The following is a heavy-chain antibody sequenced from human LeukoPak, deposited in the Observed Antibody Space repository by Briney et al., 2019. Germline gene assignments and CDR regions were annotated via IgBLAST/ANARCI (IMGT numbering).Heavy chain of an antibody. D-gene: IGHD3-22*01. J-gene: IGHJ6*02. CDR3: AKEGYYYDSSGYNYYYGMDV. CDR2: ISYDGSNK. V-gene: IGHV3-30*18. CDR1: GFTFSSYG. Sequence: GGSLRLSCAASGFTFSSYGMHWVRQAPGRGLEWVAVISYDGSNKYYADSVKGRFTISRDNSKNTLYLQMNSLRAEDTAVYYCAKEGYYYDSSGYNYYYGMDVWGQGTTVTVSS.